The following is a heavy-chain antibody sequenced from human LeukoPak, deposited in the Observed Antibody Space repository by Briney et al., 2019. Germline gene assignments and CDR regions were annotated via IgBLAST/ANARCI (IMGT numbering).Heavy chain of an antibody. CDR2: MYYGGIT. CDR1: GFTFSSYG. D-gene: IGHD3-3*01. CDR3: ARDDAIFGVVIKAY. J-gene: IGHJ4*02. Sequence: GSLRLSCAGSGFTFSSYGMSWVRQPPGKGLEWIGSMYYGGITYYNPSLKSRVTISVDTSKNQFSLKLSSVTAADTAVYYCARDDAIFGVVIKAYWGQGTLVTVSS. V-gene: IGHV4-39*07.